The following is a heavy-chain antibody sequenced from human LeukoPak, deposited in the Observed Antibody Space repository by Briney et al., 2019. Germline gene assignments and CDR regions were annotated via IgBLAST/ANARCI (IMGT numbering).Heavy chain of an antibody. J-gene: IGHJ5*02. CDR3: ARGYCSSTSCVYDP. V-gene: IGHV4-59*01. CDR1: GGSISSYY. CDR2: IHYSGST. Sequence: PSETLSLTCTVSGGSISSYYWSWIRQPPGKGLEWIGYIHYSGSTNYNPSLKSRVTISIDTSKNQFSLKLSSATAADTAVYYCARGYCSSTSCVYDPWGQGTLVTVSS. D-gene: IGHD2-2*01.